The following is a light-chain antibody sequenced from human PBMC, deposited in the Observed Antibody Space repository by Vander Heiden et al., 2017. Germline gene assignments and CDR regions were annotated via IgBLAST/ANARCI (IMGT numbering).Light chain of an antibody. Sequence: QSALTQPASVSGSPGQSITVSCTGTSSDFGGYNSVSWYQQHPGKAPKLMIYDVSNRPSGVSKRFSGSQSGNTASLTISGLQAEDEADYYCVSFTPSSTPYVFGTGTKVTVL. CDR3: VSFTPSSTPYV. V-gene: IGLV2-14*03. CDR1: SSDFGGYNS. CDR2: DVS. J-gene: IGLJ1*01.